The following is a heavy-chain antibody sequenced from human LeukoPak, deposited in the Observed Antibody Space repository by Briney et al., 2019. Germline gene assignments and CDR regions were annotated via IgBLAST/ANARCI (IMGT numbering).Heavy chain of an antibody. J-gene: IGHJ4*02. V-gene: IGHV4-59*01. CDR1: GGSISSYY. D-gene: IGHD4-17*01. CDR3: AGDTVTSNAFVY. CDR2: IYYSGST. Sequence: SETLSLTCTVSGGSISSYYWSWIRQPPGKGLEWIGYIYYSGSTNYNPSLKSRVTISVDTSMNQFSLKLSSVTAADTAVYYCAGDTVTSNAFVYWGQGTLVTVSS.